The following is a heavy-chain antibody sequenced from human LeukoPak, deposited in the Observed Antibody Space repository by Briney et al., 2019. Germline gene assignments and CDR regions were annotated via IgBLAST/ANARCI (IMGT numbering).Heavy chain of an antibody. V-gene: IGHV3-74*01. J-gene: IGHJ4*02. CDR2: IDRDGRTT. Sequence: GGSLRLSCAASRFTFNKSWMHWVRQAPGKGLVWVSRIDRDGRTTNYADSVKGRFTVSRDNARNTVYLQMNSLRAEDTAVYYCARDSSYAYGYWGQGTLVTVSS. CDR1: RFTFNKSW. D-gene: IGHD5-18*01. CDR3: ARDSSYAYGY.